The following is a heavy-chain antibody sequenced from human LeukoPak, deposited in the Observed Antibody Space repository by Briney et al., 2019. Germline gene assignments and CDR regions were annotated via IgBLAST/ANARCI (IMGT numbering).Heavy chain of an antibody. CDR2: INAGNGNT. CDR3: AREAGTLTVTTAGGFDY. D-gene: IGHD4-17*01. V-gene: IGHV1-3*01. J-gene: IGHJ4*02. CDR1: GYTFTSYA. Sequence: ASVKVSCKASGYTFTSYAMHWVRQAPGQRLEWMGWINAGNGNTKYSQKFQGRVTITRDTSASTAYMELSSLRSEDTAVYYCAREAGTLTVTTAGGFDYWGQGTLVTVSS.